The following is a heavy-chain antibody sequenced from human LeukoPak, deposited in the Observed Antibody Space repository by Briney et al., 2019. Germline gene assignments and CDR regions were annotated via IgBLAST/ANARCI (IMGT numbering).Heavy chain of an antibody. CDR3: ARAPPGRGDSDY. J-gene: IGHJ4*03. CDR1: GYTFTSYD. CDR2: MNPNSGNT. D-gene: IGHD3-10*01. Sequence: ASVKVSCKASGYTFTSYDINWVRQATGQGLEWMGWMNPNSGNTGYAQKFQGRVTMTRNTSISTAYMELSSLRSEDTAVYYCARAPPGRGDSDYWGQGTTVTVSS. V-gene: IGHV1-8*01.